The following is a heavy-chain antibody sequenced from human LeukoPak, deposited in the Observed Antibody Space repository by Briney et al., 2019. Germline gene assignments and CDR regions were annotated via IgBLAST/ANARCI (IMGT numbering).Heavy chain of an antibody. CDR1: GGSISSSSYS. Sequence: SETLSLTCTVSGGSISSSSYSWGWIRQPPGKGLEWIGSIYYSGSTYYNPSLKSRVTISVDTSKNQFSLKLSSVTAADTAVYYCARRLHYYDSSGYPSPYFDLWGRGTLVTVSS. CDR3: ARRLHYYDSSGYPSPYFDL. CDR2: IYYSGST. V-gene: IGHV4-39*01. J-gene: IGHJ2*01. D-gene: IGHD3-22*01.